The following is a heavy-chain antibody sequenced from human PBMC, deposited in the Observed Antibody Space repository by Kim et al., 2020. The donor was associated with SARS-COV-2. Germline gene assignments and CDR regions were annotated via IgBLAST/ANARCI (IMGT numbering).Heavy chain of an antibody. CDR1: GFTVSSNY. CDR2: IYSGGST. Sequence: GGSLRLSCAASGFTVSSNYMSWVRQAPGKGLEWVSVIYSGGSTYYADSVKGRFTISRDNSKNTLYLQMNSLRAEDTAVYYCARGPAKYSSGWYEGRFDPWGQGTLVTVSS. CDR3: ARGPAKYSSGWYEGRFDP. V-gene: IGHV3-53*01. J-gene: IGHJ5*02. D-gene: IGHD6-19*01.